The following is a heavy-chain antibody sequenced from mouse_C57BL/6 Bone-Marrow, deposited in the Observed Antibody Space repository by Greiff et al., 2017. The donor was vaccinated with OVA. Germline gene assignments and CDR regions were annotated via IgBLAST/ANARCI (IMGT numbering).Heavy chain of an antibody. CDR2: IYPGDGDT. D-gene: IGHD1-1*01. Sequence: VQLVESGPELVKPGASVKISCKASGYAFSSSWMNWVKQRPGKGLEWIGRIYPGDGDTNYNGKFKGKATLTADKSSSTADMQLSSLTSEDSAVYFCARNYYGRPYYFDYWGQGTTLTVSS. CDR1: GYAFSSSW. J-gene: IGHJ2*01. V-gene: IGHV1-82*01. CDR3: ARNYYGRPYYFDY.